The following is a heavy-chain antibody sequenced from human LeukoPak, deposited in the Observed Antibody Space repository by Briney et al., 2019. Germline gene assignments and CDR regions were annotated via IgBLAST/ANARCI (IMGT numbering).Heavy chain of an antibody. D-gene: IGHD3-22*01. Sequence: PSETLSLTCTVFGGSISSGSYYWSWIRQPAGEGLEWIGRIYTSGSTNYNPSLKSRVTISVDTSKNQFSLKLSSVTAADTAVYYCASLLNYYDSSGYSYYYYMDVWGKGTTVTVSS. CDR3: ASLLNYYDSSGYSYYYYMDV. V-gene: IGHV4-61*02. J-gene: IGHJ6*03. CDR2: IYTSGST. CDR1: GGSISSGSYY.